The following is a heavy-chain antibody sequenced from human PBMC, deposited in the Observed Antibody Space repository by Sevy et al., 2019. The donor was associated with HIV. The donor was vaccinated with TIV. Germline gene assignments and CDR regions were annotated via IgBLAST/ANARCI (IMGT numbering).Heavy chain of an antibody. CDR1: GLTFSNYA. CDR2: ISYDGSNK. J-gene: IGHJ4*02. CDR3: ARASHMITFGGVIVIDGIDY. D-gene: IGHD3-16*02. Sequence: GGSLRLSCAASGLTFSNYAIHWVRQAPGKGLEWVAVISYDGSNKDYADYVKGRFAISRDNSKNTLYLQMNSLRVEDTAGYYCARASHMITFGGVIVIDGIDYWGQGTLVTVSS. V-gene: IGHV3-30*09.